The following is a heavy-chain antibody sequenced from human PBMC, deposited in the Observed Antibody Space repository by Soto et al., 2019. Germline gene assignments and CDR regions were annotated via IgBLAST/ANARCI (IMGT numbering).Heavy chain of an antibody. Sequence: SETLSLTCTVSGGSISSYYWSWIRQPPGKGLEWIGYIYYSGSTNYNPSLKSRVTISVDTSKNQFSLKLSSVTAADTAVYYCARYPFGYSSSWYGNWFDPWGQGTLVTVSS. CDR1: GGSISSYY. CDR2: IYYSGST. J-gene: IGHJ5*02. V-gene: IGHV4-59*01. CDR3: ARYPFGYSSSWYGNWFDP. D-gene: IGHD6-13*01.